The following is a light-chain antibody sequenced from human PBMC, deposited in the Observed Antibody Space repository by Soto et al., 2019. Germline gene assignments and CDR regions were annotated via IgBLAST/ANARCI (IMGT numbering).Light chain of an antibody. Sequence: QSVLTQPASVSGSPGQSITISCTGTSSDIGVYKYVSWYQQHPGKAPNLMIYEVSNRPSGVSNRFSGSKSGNTASLTISGLQAEDEADYYCSSYTSSSTVVFGGGTLLTVL. CDR3: SSYTSSSTVV. J-gene: IGLJ2*01. CDR1: SSDIGVYKY. CDR2: EVS. V-gene: IGLV2-14*01.